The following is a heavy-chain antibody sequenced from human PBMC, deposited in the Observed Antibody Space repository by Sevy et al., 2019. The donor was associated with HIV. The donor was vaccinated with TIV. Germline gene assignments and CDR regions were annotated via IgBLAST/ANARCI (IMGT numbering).Heavy chain of an antibody. CDR3: ASLWYYYDSSGER. CDR1: GFTFSSYE. V-gene: IGHV3-48*03. J-gene: IGHJ4*02. CDR2: ISSSGSTI. Sequence: GSLRLSCAASGFTFSSYEMNWVRQAPGKGLEWVSYISSSGSTIYYADSVKGRFTISRDNAKNSLYLQMNSLRAEDTAVYYCASLWYYYDSSGERWGQGTLVTVSS. D-gene: IGHD3-22*01.